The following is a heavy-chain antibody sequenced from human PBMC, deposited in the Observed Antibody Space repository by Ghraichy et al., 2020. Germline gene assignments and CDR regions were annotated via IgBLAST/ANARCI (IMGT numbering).Heavy chain of an antibody. Sequence: GESLNISCAASGFTVSSNYMSWVRQAPGKGLEWVSVIYSGGSTYYADSVKGRFTISRDNSKNTLYLQMNSLRAEDTAVYYCACRRPRYFDWLPQYYFDYWGQGTLVTVSS. V-gene: IGHV3-53*01. J-gene: IGHJ4*02. D-gene: IGHD3-9*01. CDR1: GFTVSSNY. CDR3: ACRRPRYFDWLPQYYFDY. CDR2: IYSGGST.